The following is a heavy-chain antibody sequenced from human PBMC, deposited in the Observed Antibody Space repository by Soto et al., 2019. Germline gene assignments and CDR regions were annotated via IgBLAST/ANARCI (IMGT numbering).Heavy chain of an antibody. CDR1: GGSISSGGYY. Sequence: PSETLSLTCTVSGGSISSGGYYWRWIRQHPGKGLEWIGYIYYSGSTYYNPSLKSRVTISVDTSKNQFSLKLSSVTAADTAVYYCARWPQLETRFDYWGQGTLVTLSS. CDR2: IYYSGST. V-gene: IGHV4-31*03. CDR3: ARWPQLETRFDY. J-gene: IGHJ4*02. D-gene: IGHD1-1*01.